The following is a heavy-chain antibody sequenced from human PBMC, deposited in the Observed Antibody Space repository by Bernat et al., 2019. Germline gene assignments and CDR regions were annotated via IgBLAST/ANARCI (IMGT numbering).Heavy chain of an antibody. D-gene: IGHD6-19*01. Sequence: EVQLLESGGGLEQPGGSLRLSRAASGFIFSSYAMSWVRQAPGKGLNWVSLISGSGGSTKIATSLKSRLTIFTDNSQTTLYLQMHSLMGEDAAVYYWARKNQGMVRWLEPWGQGTLVTVSA. J-gene: IGHJ5*01. CDR1: GFIFSSYA. CDR2: ISGSGGST. CDR3: ARKNQGMVRWLEP. V-gene: IGHV3-23*01.